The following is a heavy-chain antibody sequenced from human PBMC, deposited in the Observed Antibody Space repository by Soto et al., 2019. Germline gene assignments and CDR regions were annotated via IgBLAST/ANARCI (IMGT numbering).Heavy chain of an antibody. CDR3: AKGGYCTDGSCYTEFAP. V-gene: IGHV3-9*01. Sequence: QLVESGGGLVQPGRSLRLSCTASGFTFDDYPMHWVRQRPGQGLEWVSGITWNSAIVGYADSVRGRFTISRDNAKNSLFLQMDNLRPEDTAFYFCAKGGYCTDGSCYTEFAPRGQGTLVTVSS. J-gene: IGHJ5*02. CDR1: GFTFDDYP. D-gene: IGHD2-15*01. CDR2: ITWNSAIV.